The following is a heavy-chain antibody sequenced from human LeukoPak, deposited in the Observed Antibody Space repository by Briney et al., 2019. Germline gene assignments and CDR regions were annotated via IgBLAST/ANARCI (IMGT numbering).Heavy chain of an antibody. J-gene: IGHJ4*02. Sequence: KPSGTLSLTCAVSGGSISSSNWWSWVRQPPGKGLEWIGEIYHSGSTYYNPSLKSRVTISVDTSKNQFSLKLSSVTAADTAVYYCASTQWLLHDILDYWGQGTLVTVSS. CDR3: ASTQWLLHDILDY. V-gene: IGHV4-4*02. CDR1: GGSISSSNW. CDR2: IYHSGST. D-gene: IGHD3-22*01.